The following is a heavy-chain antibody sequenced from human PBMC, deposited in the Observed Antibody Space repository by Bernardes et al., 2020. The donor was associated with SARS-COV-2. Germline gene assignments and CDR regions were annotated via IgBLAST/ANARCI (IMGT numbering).Heavy chain of an antibody. J-gene: IGHJ6*02. V-gene: IGHV3-23*01. CDR1: GFTFSSYG. CDR3: AKDFYASTGYYYGMDV. Sequence: GGSLRLSCAASGFTFSSYGMSWVRQAPGKGLDWVSGISGSGGSTYYADSVKGRFTISRDNSKNTLYLQMNSLRAEDTAVNYCAKDFYASTGYYYGMDVWGQGTTVTVSS. D-gene: IGHD1-1*01. CDR2: ISGSGGST.